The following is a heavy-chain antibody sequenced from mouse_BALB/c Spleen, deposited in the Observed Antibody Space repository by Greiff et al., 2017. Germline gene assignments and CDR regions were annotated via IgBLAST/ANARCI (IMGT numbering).Heavy chain of an antibody. CDR1: GFTFSSYT. D-gene: IGHD2-4*01. CDR3: TRAITNYAMDY. Sequence: EVKLMESGGGLVKPGGSLKLSCAASGFTFSSYTMSWVRQTPEKRLEWVATISSGGSYTYYPDSVKGRFTISRDNAKNTLYLQMSSLKSEDTAMYYCTRAITNYAMDYWGQGTSVTVSS. V-gene: IGHV5-6-4*01. J-gene: IGHJ4*01. CDR2: ISSGGSYT.